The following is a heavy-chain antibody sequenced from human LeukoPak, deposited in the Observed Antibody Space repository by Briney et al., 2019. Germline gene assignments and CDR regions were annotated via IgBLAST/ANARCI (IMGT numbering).Heavy chain of an antibody. Sequence: SETLSLTCTVSGGPISSYYWSWIRQPPGKGLEWIGYIYYSGSTNYNPSLKSRVTISVDTSKNQFSLKLSSVTAADTAVYYCARHVWAYGDHSWFDPWGQGTLVTVSS. J-gene: IGHJ5*02. V-gene: IGHV4-59*08. D-gene: IGHD4-17*01. CDR1: GGPISSYY. CDR2: IYYSGST. CDR3: ARHVWAYGDHSWFDP.